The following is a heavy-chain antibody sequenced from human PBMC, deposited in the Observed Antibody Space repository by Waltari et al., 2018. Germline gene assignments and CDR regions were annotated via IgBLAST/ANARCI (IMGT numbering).Heavy chain of an antibody. D-gene: IGHD6-13*01. CDR1: GGSFSGYS. Sequence: QVQLQQWGAGLLKPSETLSLTCAVYGGSFSGYSWRWIRQPPGRGLEWIGEINHSGSTNYNPSLKSRVTISVDTSKNQFSLKLSSVTAADTAVYYCARGVAAALYYYYYYGMDVWGQGTTVTVSS. CDR3: ARGVAAALYYYYYYGMDV. CDR2: INHSGST. J-gene: IGHJ6*02. V-gene: IGHV4-34*01.